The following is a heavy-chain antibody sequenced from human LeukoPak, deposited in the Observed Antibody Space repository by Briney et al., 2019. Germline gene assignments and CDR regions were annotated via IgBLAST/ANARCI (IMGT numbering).Heavy chain of an antibody. D-gene: IGHD3-22*01. V-gene: IGHV3-33*01. CDR2: IWYDGSNK. CDR3: AREGHTSGYCGCFDN. J-gene: IGHJ3*02. CDR1: GFTFSSYG. Sequence: GGSLRLSCAASGFTFSSYGMHWVRQAPGKGLEWVAVIWYDGSNKYYADSVKGRFTISRDDSRSTVDLQLSSLGPDDTAVYYCAREGHTSGYCGCFDNWGQGTAVAVSS.